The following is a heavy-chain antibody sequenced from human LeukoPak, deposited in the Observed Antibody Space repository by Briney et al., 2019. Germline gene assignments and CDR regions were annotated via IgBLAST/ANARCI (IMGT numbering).Heavy chain of an antibody. V-gene: IGHV1-69*01. CDR3: ARDLDMVRGVISDDY. CDR2: IIPVFGTA. CDR1: GGTFSSYA. D-gene: IGHD3-10*01. Sequence: SVKVSCKASGGTFSSYAISWVRQAPGQGLEWMGGIIPVFGTANYAQKFQGRVTITADESTSTAYMELSSLRSEDTAVYYCARDLDMVRGVISDDYWGQGTLVTVSS. J-gene: IGHJ4*02.